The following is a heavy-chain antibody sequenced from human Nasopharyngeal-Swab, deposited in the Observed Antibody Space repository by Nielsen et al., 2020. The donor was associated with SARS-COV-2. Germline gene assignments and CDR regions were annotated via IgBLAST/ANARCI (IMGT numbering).Heavy chain of an antibody. D-gene: IGHD2/OR15-2a*01. CDR1: GFTFSTYW. CDR2: IVGSGDISGSGGST. CDR3: AKDLRGPYFF. J-gene: IGHJ4*02. V-gene: IGHV3-23*01. Sequence: GESLKISCAASGFTFSTYWMHWVRQAPGKGLEWVAAIVGSGDISGSGGSTYYADSVKGRFTISRDNSKNTLSLQMNSLRAEDTAVYYCAKDLRGPYFFWGQGTLVTVSS.